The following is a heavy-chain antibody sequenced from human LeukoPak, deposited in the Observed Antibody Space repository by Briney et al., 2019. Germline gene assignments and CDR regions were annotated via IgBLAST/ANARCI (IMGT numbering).Heavy chain of an antibody. J-gene: IGHJ6*03. D-gene: IGHD1-1*01. Sequence: PSETLSLTRTVSGGSISSSSYYWGWIRQPPGKGLEWIGTIYYSGTTYYNPSLKSRVTISADTSKNHFSLKLSSVTAADTAVYYCARPGHSYYYMDVWGKGTTATVSS. V-gene: IGHV4-39*02. CDR1: GGSISSSSYY. CDR3: ARPGHSYYYMDV. CDR2: IYYSGTT.